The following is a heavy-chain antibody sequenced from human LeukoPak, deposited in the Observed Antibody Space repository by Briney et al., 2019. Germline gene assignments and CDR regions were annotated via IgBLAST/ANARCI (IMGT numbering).Heavy chain of an antibody. Sequence: GSLRLSCAASGFTFSSYWMNWARQAPGKGLEWVASINHNGNVNYYVDSVKGRFTISRDNAKNSLYLHMNSLRDEDTAVYYCAQKGGADTWGQGTLVTVSS. V-gene: IGHV3-7*01. CDR1: GFTFSSYW. CDR2: INHNGNVN. CDR3: AQKGGADT. D-gene: IGHD2-15*01. J-gene: IGHJ5*02.